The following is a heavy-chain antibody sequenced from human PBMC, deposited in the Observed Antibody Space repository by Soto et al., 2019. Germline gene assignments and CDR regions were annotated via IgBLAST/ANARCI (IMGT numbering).Heavy chain of an antibody. J-gene: IGHJ4*02. CDR1: GGSISSGGYY. V-gene: IGHV4-31*03. CDR2: IYYSGST. CDR3: ARGITIFGVVIIPGPAFDY. Sequence: SETLSLTCTVSGGSISSGGYYWSWIRQHPGKGLEWIGYIYYSGSTYYNPSLKSRVTISVDTSKNQFSLKPSSVTAADTAVYYCARGITIFGVVIIPGPAFDYWGQGTLVTVSS. D-gene: IGHD3-3*01.